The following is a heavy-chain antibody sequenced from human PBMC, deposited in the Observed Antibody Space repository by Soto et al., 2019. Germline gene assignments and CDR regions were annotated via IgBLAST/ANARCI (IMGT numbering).Heavy chain of an antibody. CDR2: INSNSGDT. CDR3: TRVMDV. V-gene: IGHV1-2*02. CDR1: GYTFKLYY. J-gene: IGHJ6*02. Sequence: ASVKVSCKTSGYTFKLYYMHWVRQAPGQGLEWMGWINSNSGDTYYAQDFQGRIIMTRDKSTTTVFMELNSLKSDDTGVYYCTRVMDVWGQGTTVTVSS.